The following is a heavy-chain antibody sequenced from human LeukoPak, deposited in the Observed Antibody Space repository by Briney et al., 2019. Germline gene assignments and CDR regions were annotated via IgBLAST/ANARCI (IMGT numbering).Heavy chain of an antibody. CDR2: IWSDASNR. Sequence: GGSLRLSCAASGFIFSHHGMHWVRQAPGKGLEWVAVIWSDASNRFYADSVKGRFTISRDNSQNTVFLQMNSLRVKDTAIYYCARDAQRGFDYCYSLKNWGHGTLVTVSS. J-gene: IGHJ4*01. D-gene: IGHD4-11*01. CDR3: ARDAQRGFDYCYSLKN. CDR1: GFIFSHHG. V-gene: IGHV3-33*01.